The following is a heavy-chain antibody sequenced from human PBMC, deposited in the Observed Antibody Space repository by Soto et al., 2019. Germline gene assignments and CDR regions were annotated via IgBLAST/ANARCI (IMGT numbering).Heavy chain of an antibody. CDR3: AREEPSTVTRAGWFDP. CDR2: IIPILTLT. CDR1: GGTFSTYT. J-gene: IGHJ5*02. V-gene: IGHV1-69*08. D-gene: IGHD4-17*01. Sequence: QVQLVQSGAEVKKPGSSVKVSCKASGGTFSTYTFSWVRQAPGQGLEWMGSIIPILTLTNYAQKFQGRVTITADKSTGTAYMDLSSLRSEDTAVYYCAREEPSTVTRAGWFDPWGRGTLVTVSS.